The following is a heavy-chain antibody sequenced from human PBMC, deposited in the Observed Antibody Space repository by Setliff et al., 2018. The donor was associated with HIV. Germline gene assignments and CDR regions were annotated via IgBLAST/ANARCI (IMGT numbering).Heavy chain of an antibody. CDR2: ISGGSTSHM. V-gene: IGHV3-11*06. CDR1: GASISSSSYF. J-gene: IGHJ5*02. Sequence: LSLTCTVSGASISSSSYFWGWIRQAPGKGLEWVSYISGGSTSHMNYADSVKGRFTISRDNAKNSLYLQMNSLRAEDTAVYYCARYKWNNWIFGWFDPWGQGTQVTVSS. D-gene: IGHD1-20*01. CDR3: ARYKWNNWIFGWFDP.